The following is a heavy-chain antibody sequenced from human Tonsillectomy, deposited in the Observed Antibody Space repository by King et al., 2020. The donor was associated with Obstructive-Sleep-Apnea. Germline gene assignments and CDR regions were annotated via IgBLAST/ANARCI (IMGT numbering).Heavy chain of an antibody. J-gene: IGHJ4*02. V-gene: IGHV3-7*01. CDR3: ARGMVPSYYYDSSGYFDY. Sequence: EVQLVESGGGLVQPGGSLRLSCAASGFTFSRYCLSWVRQAPGKGLEWVANIQQDGSEKFYVDSVKGRFTISRDNAKNSLYLQMNSLSADDTAVYYCARGMVPSYYYDSSGYFDYWGQGTLVTVSS. CDR2: IQQDGSEK. CDR1: GFTFSRYC. D-gene: IGHD3-22*01.